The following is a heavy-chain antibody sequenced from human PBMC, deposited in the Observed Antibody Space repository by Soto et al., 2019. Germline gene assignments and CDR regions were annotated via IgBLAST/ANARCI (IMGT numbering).Heavy chain of an antibody. CDR1: GASFSRGGYY. J-gene: IGHJ4*02. V-gene: IGHV4-31*03. D-gene: IGHD1-26*01. Sequence: TLSLTCTVTGASFSRGGYYWSWIRQHPGKGLEWIGFIYHSGSTSHNPSLQSRVFISLDMSENRFSLKLTSVTAADTAVYYCVREGALGNFEYWGQGIPVTVSS. CDR2: IYHSGST. CDR3: VREGALGNFEY.